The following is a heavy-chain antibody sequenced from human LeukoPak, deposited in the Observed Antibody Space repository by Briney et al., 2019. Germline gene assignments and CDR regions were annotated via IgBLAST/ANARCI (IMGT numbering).Heavy chain of an antibody. CDR2: INHSGST. V-gene: IGHV4-34*01. CDR1: GGSFSGYY. Sequence: SETLSLTCAVYGGSFSGYYWSWIRQPPGKGLEWIGEINHSGSTNYNPSLKSQVTISVDTSKNQFSLKLSSVTAADTAVYYCARGTTVTTLYYFDYWGQGTLVTVSS. J-gene: IGHJ4*02. D-gene: IGHD4-17*01. CDR3: ARGTTVTTLYYFDY.